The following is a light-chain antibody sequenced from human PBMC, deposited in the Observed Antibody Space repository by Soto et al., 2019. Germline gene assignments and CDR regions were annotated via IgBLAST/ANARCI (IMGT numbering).Light chain of an antibody. CDR3: QQFNTYPIT. Sequence: IQLTQSPSSLSASVGDRVTITCRASQDIRGALAWYQQKPGKPPKLLIFDVSSLQSGVPSRFSGSGSGTDFTLTISSLQPEDFATYYCQQFNTYPITFGQGTRLEIK. CDR2: DVS. V-gene: IGKV1-13*02. J-gene: IGKJ5*01. CDR1: QDIRGA.